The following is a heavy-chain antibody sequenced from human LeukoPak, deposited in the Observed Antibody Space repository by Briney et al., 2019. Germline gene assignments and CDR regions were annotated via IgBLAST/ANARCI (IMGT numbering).Heavy chain of an antibody. CDR2: TSYDGSNR. D-gene: IGHD5-18*01. Sequence: GRSLRLSCAASGFTFSSYAMHWVRQAPGKGLEWVAVTSYDGSNRYYADSVKGRFTISRDNSKNTLYLQMNSLRAEDTAVYYCARTHLTYSYGPFGYWGQGTLVTVSS. V-gene: IGHV3-30-3*01. CDR3: ARTHLTYSYGPFGY. CDR1: GFTFSSYA. J-gene: IGHJ4*02.